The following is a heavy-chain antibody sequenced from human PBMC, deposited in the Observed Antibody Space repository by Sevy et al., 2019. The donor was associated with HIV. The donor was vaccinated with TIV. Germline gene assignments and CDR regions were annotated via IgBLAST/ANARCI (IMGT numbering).Heavy chain of an antibody. CDR1: GFTFSSYV. V-gene: IGHV3-33*08. J-gene: IGHJ6*02. Sequence: GGSLRLSCAASGFTFSSYVMHWVRQAPGKGLEWVALIWYDGTIKYYADSVKGRFTISRDNSKDTLFLQMNSLTPEDTAVYYCARDAQRLPLGELSRIPSARGGMDVWGQGTAVTVSS. CDR2: IWYDGTIK. D-gene: IGHD3-16*02. CDR3: ARDAQRLPLGELSRIPSARGGMDV.